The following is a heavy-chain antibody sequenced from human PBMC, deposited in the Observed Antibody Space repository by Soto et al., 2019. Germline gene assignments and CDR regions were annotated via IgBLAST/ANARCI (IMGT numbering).Heavy chain of an antibody. CDR2: ISSSSSDM. CDR3: APHQPRYSSEKRIDY. CDR1: GFTFSSYA. D-gene: IGHD6-19*01. Sequence: GGSLRLSCAASGFTFSSYAMNWVRQAPGKGLEWVSSISSSSSDMYYADSVTGRFTISRDNAKNSLYLQMNSLRAEDTALYYCAPHQPRYSSEKRIDYWGQGTLVTVSS. V-gene: IGHV3-21*01. J-gene: IGHJ4*02.